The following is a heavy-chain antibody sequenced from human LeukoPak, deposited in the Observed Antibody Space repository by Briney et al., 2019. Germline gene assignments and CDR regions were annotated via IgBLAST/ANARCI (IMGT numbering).Heavy chain of an antibody. V-gene: IGHV4-59*01. J-gene: IGHJ4*02. Sequence: SETLSLTCTVSGGSNSCYYWIWIRQPPGKGLEGLGYIYYSGSTNYNPSLKSRVTISVDTSKNQFSLKLSSVTAADTAVYYCARTLWFGDSAYYYFDYWGPGTLVNVSS. CDR2: IYYSGST. D-gene: IGHD3-10*01. CDR3: ARTLWFGDSAYYYFDY. CDR1: GGSNSCYY.